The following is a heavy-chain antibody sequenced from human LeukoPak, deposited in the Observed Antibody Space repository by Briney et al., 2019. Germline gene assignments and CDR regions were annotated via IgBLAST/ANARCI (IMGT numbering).Heavy chain of an antibody. CDR2: ISASGGTT. CDR1: GFTFSNYA. Sequence: GGSLRLSCAASGFTFSNYAMTWVRQAPGKGLDWVSGISASGGTTYYADSVKGRFTISRDNSKNTLYLQMNNLRAEDTAVYYCAKRPRDTSGYYLGAFDIWGQGTMVTVSS. J-gene: IGHJ3*02. D-gene: IGHD3-22*01. CDR3: AKRPRDTSGYYLGAFDI. V-gene: IGHV3-23*01.